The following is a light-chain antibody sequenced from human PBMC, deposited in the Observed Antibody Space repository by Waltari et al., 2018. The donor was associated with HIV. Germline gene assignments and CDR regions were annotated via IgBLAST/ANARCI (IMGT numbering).Light chain of an antibody. CDR3: CSCQRSGIREV. CDR1: SSNVGSDDL. V-gene: IGLV2-23*02. J-gene: IGLJ1*01. CDR2: EVT. Sequence: QSALTQPASVSGSPGQSITISCTGTSSNVGSDDLVSWYQQHPGEAPKLIIYEVTKRPSGVSNRCSGSKSGNTASRTIAGLQAEEEADDYCCSCQRSGIREVFGTGTKVTVL.